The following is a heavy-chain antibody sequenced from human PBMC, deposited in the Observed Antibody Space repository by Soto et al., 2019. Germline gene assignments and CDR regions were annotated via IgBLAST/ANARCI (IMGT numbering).Heavy chain of an antibody. CDR1: GFTFRNNV. CDR3: AKGRPGVAAAPDY. J-gene: IGHJ4*02. D-gene: IGHD2-21*01. CDR2: ITGSGRDT. Sequence: PGGSLRLSCAASGFTFRNNVLSWVRQAPGKGLDWVSGITGSGRDTYYADSVKGRFTISRDNSKNMVFLQMNSLRAEDTALYYCAKGRPGVAAAPDYWGQGTLVTVSS. V-gene: IGHV3-23*01.